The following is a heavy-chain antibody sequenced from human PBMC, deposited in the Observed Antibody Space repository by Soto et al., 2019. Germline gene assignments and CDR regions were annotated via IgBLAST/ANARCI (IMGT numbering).Heavy chain of an antibody. J-gene: IGHJ1*01. V-gene: IGHV3-23*01. Sequence: GGSLSLSCAASGFPFRSYSMSWVRQAPGKGLEWVSAISGSGGSTYYADSVKGRFTISRDNSKNTLYLQMNSLRAEDTAVYYCAKDKDYGDFRYFQHWGQGTLVTVS. CDR1: GFPFRSYS. CDR2: ISGSGGST. CDR3: AKDKDYGDFRYFQH. D-gene: IGHD4-17*01.